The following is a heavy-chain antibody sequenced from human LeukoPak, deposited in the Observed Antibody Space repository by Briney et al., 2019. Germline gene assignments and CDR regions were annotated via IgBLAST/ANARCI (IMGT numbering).Heavy chain of an antibody. Sequence: GGSLRLSCAASGFSFSSYEMNWVRQAPGKGLEWISYITSSGSTTYCADSVKGRFTISRDNARNSLYLQMNSLRAEDTAVYYCARGGHSGYDFVGWGRGTLVTVSS. CDR3: ARGGHSGYDFVG. V-gene: IGHV3-48*03. J-gene: IGHJ4*02. CDR2: ITSSGSTT. CDR1: GFSFSSYE. D-gene: IGHD5-12*01.